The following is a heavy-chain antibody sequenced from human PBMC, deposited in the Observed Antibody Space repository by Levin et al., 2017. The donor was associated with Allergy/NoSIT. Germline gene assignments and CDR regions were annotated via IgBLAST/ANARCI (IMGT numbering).Heavy chain of an antibody. CDR1: GFTLSGNS. J-gene: IGHJ6*02. CDR3: ARGYSTGRSAMDG. Sequence: GESLKISCVASGFTLSGNSMNWVRQSPGKGLEWISFITNGGSTIYYADSVRGRFTISRDNSKNSLYLQMNRLRAEDTAMYFCARGYSTGRSAMDGWGQGTTVTVSS. D-gene: IGHD6-19*01. V-gene: IGHV3-48*01. CDR2: ITNGGSTI.